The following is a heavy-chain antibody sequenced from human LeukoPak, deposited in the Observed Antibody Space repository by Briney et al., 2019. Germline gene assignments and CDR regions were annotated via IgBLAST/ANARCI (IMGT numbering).Heavy chain of an antibody. D-gene: IGHD3-10*01. CDR3: AREDLRVVRGLIISAVDY. CDR1: GFTFSDYY. CDR2: ISSSGSTI. Sequence: GGTLRLSCAASGFTFSDYYMSWIRQAPGKGLEGVSYISSSGSTISYADSVKGRFTISRDNAKNSLFLQMNSLRAEVTAVYYCAREDLRVVRGLIISAVDYWGQGTGVSVSS. J-gene: IGHJ4*02. V-gene: IGHV3-11*01.